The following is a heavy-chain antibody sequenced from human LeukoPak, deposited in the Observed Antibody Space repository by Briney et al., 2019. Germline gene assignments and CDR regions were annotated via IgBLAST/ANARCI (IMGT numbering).Heavy chain of an antibody. CDR3: ARFPGGSSALPGDFDY. CDR2: INPSGGST. Sequence: ASVKVSCKASGYTFTSYYMHWVRQAPGQGLEWMGIINPSGGSTSYAQKFQGRVTMTRDASTSTVYMELSSLRSEDTAVYYCARFPGGSSALPGDFDYWGQGTLVTVSS. J-gene: IGHJ4*02. CDR1: GYTFTSYY. V-gene: IGHV1-46*01. D-gene: IGHD2-2*01.